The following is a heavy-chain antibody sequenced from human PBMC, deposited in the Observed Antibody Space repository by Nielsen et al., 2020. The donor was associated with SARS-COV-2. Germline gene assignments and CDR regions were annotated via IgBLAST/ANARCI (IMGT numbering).Heavy chain of an antibody. D-gene: IGHD1-7*01. Sequence: GESLKISCVASGFIFNNYGMHWVRQTPGKGLEWVALISYDGSNKNYADSVKGRFTISRDNSDDTLYLYMNSLRVEDTAVYYCAKAPGGTSWALDIWGQGTMVTVSS. CDR3: AKAPGGTSWALDI. J-gene: IGHJ3*02. CDR2: ISYDGSNK. V-gene: IGHV3-30*18. CDR1: GFIFNNYG.